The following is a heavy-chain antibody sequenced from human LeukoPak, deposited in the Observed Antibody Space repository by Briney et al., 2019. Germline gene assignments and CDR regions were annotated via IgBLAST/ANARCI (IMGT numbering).Heavy chain of an antibody. Sequence: PGGSLRLSCAASGCTFSSYGMHWVRQAPGKGLEWVAFIRYDGSNKYYADSVKGRFTISRDNSKNTLYLQMNSLRAEDTAVYYCAKGSRDIVVVPTGFDPWGQGTLVTVSS. V-gene: IGHV3-30*02. CDR1: GCTFSSYG. CDR3: AKGSRDIVVVPTGFDP. CDR2: IRYDGSNK. J-gene: IGHJ5*02. D-gene: IGHD2-2*01.